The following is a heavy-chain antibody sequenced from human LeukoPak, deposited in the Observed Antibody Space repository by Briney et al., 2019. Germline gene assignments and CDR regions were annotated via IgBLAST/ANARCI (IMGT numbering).Heavy chain of an antibody. CDR1: GFTFSTYA. D-gene: IGHD1-14*01. CDR3: AKDVQNHSNLRRAFDY. Sequence: PGGSLRLSCAASGFTFSTYAIHWVRQAPGKGLEYVSAISGSGGSTYYADSVKGRFTISRDNSKNTLYLQMNSLRAEDTAVYYCAKDVQNHSNLRRAFDYWGQGTLVTVSS. J-gene: IGHJ4*02. CDR2: ISGSGGST. V-gene: IGHV3-23*01.